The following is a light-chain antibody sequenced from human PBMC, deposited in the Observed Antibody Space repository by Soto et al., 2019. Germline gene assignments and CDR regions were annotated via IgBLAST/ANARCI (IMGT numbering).Light chain of an antibody. CDR1: SSDIGGYNY. V-gene: IGLV2-8*01. J-gene: IGLJ1*01. CDR3: SSYAGSNIHYA. Sequence: QSVLTQPPSASGSPGQSVTISCTGTSSDIGGYNYVSWYEQHPGKAPKLMIYEVAKRPSGVPDRFSGSKSGNTASLTVSGLQAEDEAEYYCSSYAGSNIHYAFGTRTKLTVL. CDR2: EVA.